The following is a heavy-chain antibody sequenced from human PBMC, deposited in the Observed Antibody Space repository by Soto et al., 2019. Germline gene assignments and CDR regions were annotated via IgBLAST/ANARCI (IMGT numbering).Heavy chain of an antibody. CDR2: ISAYNGNT. J-gene: IGHJ4*02. CDR1: GYTFTSYG. V-gene: IGHV1-18*01. Sequence: ASVKVSCKASGYTFTSYGISWVRQAPGQGLEWMGWISAYNGNTNYAQKLQGRVTMTTDTSTSTAYMELRSLRSDDTAVYYCARFGRLRFLEWSPSETDYWGQGTLVTVSS. D-gene: IGHD3-3*01. CDR3: ARFGRLRFLEWSPSETDY.